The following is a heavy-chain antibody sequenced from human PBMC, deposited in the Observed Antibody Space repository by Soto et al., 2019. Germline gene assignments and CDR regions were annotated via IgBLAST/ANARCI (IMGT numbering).Heavy chain of an antibody. J-gene: IGHJ4*02. Sequence: QVQLVEFGGGVVQPGRSLRLSCAASGFTFSSYAMHWVRQAPGKGLEWVAVISYDGSNKYYADSVKGRFTISRDNSKNTLYLQMNSLRAEDTAVYYCARDLGDYAFDYWGQGTLVTVSS. D-gene: IGHD4-17*01. CDR3: ARDLGDYAFDY. CDR2: ISYDGSNK. CDR1: GFTFSSYA. V-gene: IGHV3-30-3*01.